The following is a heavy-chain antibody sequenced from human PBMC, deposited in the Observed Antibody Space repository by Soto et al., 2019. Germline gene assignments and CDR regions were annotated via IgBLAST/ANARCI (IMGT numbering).Heavy chain of an antibody. CDR3: ARDIYYYDSSGYYGWYYGMDV. D-gene: IGHD3-22*01. Sequence: GGSLRLSCAASGFTFSSYSMNWVRQAPGKGLEWVSSISSSSSYIYYADSVKGRFTISRDNAKNSLYLQMNSLRAEDTAVYYCARDIYYYDSSGYYGWYYGMDVWGQGTTVTVS. CDR2: ISSSSSYI. V-gene: IGHV3-21*01. CDR1: GFTFSSYS. J-gene: IGHJ6*02.